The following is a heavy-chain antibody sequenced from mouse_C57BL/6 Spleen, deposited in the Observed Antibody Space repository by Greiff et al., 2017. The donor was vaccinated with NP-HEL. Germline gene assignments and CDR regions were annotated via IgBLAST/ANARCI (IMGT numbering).Heavy chain of an antibody. Sequence: QVQLQQSGPELVKPGASVKISCKASGYAFSSSWMNWVKQRPGKGLEWIGRIYPGDGDTNYNGKFKGKATLTADKSSSTAYMQLSSLTSEDSAVYFCAIPFITTENDYFDYWGQGTTLTVSS. D-gene: IGHD1-1*01. CDR2: IYPGDGDT. J-gene: IGHJ2*01. V-gene: IGHV1-82*01. CDR3: AIPFITTENDYFDY. CDR1: GYAFSSSW.